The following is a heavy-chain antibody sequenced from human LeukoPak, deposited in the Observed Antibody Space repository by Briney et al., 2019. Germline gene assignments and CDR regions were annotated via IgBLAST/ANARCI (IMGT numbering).Heavy chain of an antibody. CDR2: IIPILGIA. J-gene: IGHJ6*02. D-gene: IGHD2-2*01. V-gene: IGHV1-69*04. Sequence: SVKVSCRASGGTFSSYTISWVRQAPGQGLEWMGRIIPILGIANYAQKFQGRVTITADKSTSTAYMELSSLRSEDTAVYYCARDPAPGCSSTSCYDYYYYGMDVWGQGTTVTVSS. CDR3: ARDPAPGCSSTSCYDYYYYGMDV. CDR1: GGTFSSYT.